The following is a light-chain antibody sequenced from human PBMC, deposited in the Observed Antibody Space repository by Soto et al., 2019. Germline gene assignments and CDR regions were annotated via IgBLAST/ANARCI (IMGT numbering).Light chain of an antibody. CDR3: QSYDSSLSGYVV. CDR1: SSNIGAGYD. Sequence: QSVLTQPPSVSGAPGQGVTISCTGSSSNIGAGYDVHWYQQLPGTAPKLLIYGNSNRPSGVPDRFSGSKSGTSASLAITGLQAEDEADYYCQSYDSSLSGYVVFGGGTKVTVL. J-gene: IGLJ2*01. CDR2: GNS. V-gene: IGLV1-40*01.